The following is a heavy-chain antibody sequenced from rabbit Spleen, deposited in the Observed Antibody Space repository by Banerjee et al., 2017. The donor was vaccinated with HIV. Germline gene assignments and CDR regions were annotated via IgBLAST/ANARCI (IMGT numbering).Heavy chain of an antibody. V-gene: IGHV1S40*01. CDR3: ARDTSSSLSSYGMDL. Sequence: QSLEESGGGLVKPGASLTLTCKASGLDFSGDSYDSYMCWVRQAPGKGLEWIACIDIGSSGFTYFASWAKGRFTISKTSSTTVALQMTGMTAADTATYFCARDTSSSLSSYGMDLWGPGTLVTVS. D-gene: IGHD1-1*01. CDR1: GLDFSGDSY. CDR2: IDIGSSGFT. J-gene: IGHJ6*01.